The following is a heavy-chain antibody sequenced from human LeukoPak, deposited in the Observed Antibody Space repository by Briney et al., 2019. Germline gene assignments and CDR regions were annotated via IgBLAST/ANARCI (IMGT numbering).Heavy chain of an antibody. D-gene: IGHD2-2*01. CDR1: GFTFSSYA. CDR3: ARSEYHGSHFDY. J-gene: IGHJ4*02. Sequence: GGSLRLSCAASGFTFSSYAMSWVRQAPGKGLEWVSAISGSGGSTYYADSVKGRFTISRDNAKNSLYLQMSSLRAEDTAVYYCARSEYHGSHFDYWGQGTLVTVSS. V-gene: IGHV3-23*01. CDR2: ISGSGGST.